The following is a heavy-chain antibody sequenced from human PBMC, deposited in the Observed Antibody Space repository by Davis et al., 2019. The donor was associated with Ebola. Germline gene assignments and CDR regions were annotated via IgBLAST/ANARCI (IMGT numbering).Heavy chain of an antibody. CDR2: FYNSVDN. CDR1: GASISSSSWY. J-gene: IGHJ3*02. CDR3: ARRVVAALPGAFDI. V-gene: IGHV4-39*01. D-gene: IGHD2-15*01. Sequence: SETLSLTCTVSGASISSSSWYWGWIRQSPGKGLEWIGSFYNSVDNSYNPSLKSRVTISVDTSKNQFSLKLSSVTAADTAVYYCARRVVAALPGAFDIWGQGTMVTVSS.